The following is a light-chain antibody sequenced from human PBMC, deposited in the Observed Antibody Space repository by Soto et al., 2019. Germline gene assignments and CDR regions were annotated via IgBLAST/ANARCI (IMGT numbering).Light chain of an antibody. CDR2: EVT. Sequence: QSALTQPPSASGSPGQSVTISCTGTSSDVGGYKYVSWYQQQHPGKAPKLIIYEVTKPPSGVPDRFSGSKSGNTASLTVSGLQAEDEADYYCMSYTGSSHVFGTGTKLTVL. J-gene: IGLJ1*01. CDR1: SSDVGGYKY. V-gene: IGLV2-8*01. CDR3: MSYTGSSHV.